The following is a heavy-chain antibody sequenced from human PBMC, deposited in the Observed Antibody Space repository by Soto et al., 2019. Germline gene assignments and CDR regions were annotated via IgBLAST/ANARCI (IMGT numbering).Heavy chain of an antibody. CDR1: GYTFTSYA. CDR2: INAGNGNT. V-gene: IGHV1-3*01. CDR3: ARVLLWFGESRDDALDI. D-gene: IGHD3-10*01. Sequence: ASVKVSCKASGYTFTSYAMHWVRQAPGQRLEWMGWINAGNGNTKYSQKFQGRVTITRDTSASTAYMELSSLRSEDTAVYYCARVLLWFGESRDDALDIWGQGTMVTVSS. J-gene: IGHJ3*02.